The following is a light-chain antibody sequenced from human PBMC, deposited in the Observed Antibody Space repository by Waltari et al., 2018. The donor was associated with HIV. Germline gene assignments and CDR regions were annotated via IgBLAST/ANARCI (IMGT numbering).Light chain of an antibody. CDR2: GAS. V-gene: IGKV1-9*01. J-gene: IGKJ4*01. Sequence: DILLTQSPSFMSASLGDRVTFACRANQTISTFLAWYQQRPGKAPKLLIYGASTLHIGVPSRFSATGSGTDFLLTITNLQPEDFGIYYCQQVNSYPLTFGGGTKLELK. CDR3: QQVNSYPLT. CDR1: QTISTF.